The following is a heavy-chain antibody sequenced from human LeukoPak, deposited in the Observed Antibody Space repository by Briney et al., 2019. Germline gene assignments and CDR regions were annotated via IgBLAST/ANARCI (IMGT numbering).Heavy chain of an antibody. CDR2: IYYSGST. CDR1: GGSISSYY. Sequence: KSSETLSLTCTVSGGSISSYYWSWIRQPPGKGLEWIGYIYYSGSTNYNPSLKSRVTISVDTSKNQFSLKLSSVTAADTAVYYCARGSHYYDSSGYTFASVNAFDIWGQGTMVTVSS. CDR3: ARGSHYYDSSGYTFASVNAFDI. V-gene: IGHV4-59*01. J-gene: IGHJ3*02. D-gene: IGHD3-22*01.